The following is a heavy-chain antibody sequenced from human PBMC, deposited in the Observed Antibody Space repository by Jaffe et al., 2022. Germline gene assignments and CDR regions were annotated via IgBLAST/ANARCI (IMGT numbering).Heavy chain of an antibody. CDR2: VYHSGST. CDR1: GYSITTAYY. D-gene: IGHD6-19*01. CDR3: ARGYNSGWNNFDP. V-gene: IGHV4-38-2*01. J-gene: IGHJ5*02. Sequence: QLQESGPGLVKPSETLSLTCGVSGYSITTAYYWGWIRQPPGKGLEWIGSVYHSGSTCYSPSLKSRVTISIDTSKNHFSLKLNSVTAADTAMYYCARGYNSGWNNFDPWGQGTLVIVSS.